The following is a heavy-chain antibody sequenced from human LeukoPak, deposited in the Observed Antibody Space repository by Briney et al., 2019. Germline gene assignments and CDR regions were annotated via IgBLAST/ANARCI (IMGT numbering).Heavy chain of an antibody. J-gene: IGHJ5*02. CDR3: ARDNPLSGYDWRWFDP. D-gene: IGHD5-12*01. V-gene: IGHV4-59*01. CDR1: GGSISSYY. Sequence: PSETLSLTCTVSGGSISSYYWSWIRQPPGKGLEWIGYVYYSGSTNYNPSLKSRVTISVDTSKNQFSLKLSSVTAADTAVYYCARDNPLSGYDWRWFDPWGQGTLVTVSS. CDR2: VYYSGST.